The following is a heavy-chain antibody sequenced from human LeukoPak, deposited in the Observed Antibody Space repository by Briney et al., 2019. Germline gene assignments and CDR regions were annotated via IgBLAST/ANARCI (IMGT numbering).Heavy chain of an antibody. CDR1: GYTLTELS. J-gene: IGHJ3*02. Sequence: ASVKVSCKVSGYTLTELSMHWVRQAPGKGLEWMGGFDPEDGETIYAQKFQGRVTMTEDTSTDTAYMELSSLRSEDTAVYYCATSRDRSSGGIEGHAFDIWGQGTRVTVSS. CDR2: FDPEDGET. V-gene: IGHV1-24*01. CDR3: ATSRDRSSGGIEGHAFDI. D-gene: IGHD2-15*01.